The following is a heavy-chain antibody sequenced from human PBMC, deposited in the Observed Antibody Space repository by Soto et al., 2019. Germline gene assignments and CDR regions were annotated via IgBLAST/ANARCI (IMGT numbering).Heavy chain of an antibody. CDR2: IIPIFGTA. D-gene: IGHD6-13*01. CDR1: GGTFSSYA. Sequence: ASVKVSCKASGGTFSSYAISWVRQAPGQGLEWMGGIIPIFGTANYAQKFQGRVTITADESTSTAYMELSSLRSEDTAVYYCASGVPDLSIAAAGTGYYYGMDVWGQGTTVTVSS. CDR3: ASGVPDLSIAAAGTGYYYGMDV. V-gene: IGHV1-69*13. J-gene: IGHJ6*02.